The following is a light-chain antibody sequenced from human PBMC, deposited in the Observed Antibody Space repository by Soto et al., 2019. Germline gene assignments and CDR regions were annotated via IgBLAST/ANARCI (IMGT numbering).Light chain of an antibody. CDR2: DAS. Sequence: EIVLTQSPATLSLSPGERDTLSCRASQSVSSYLAWYQQKPGQAPRLLIYDASNRATGIPARFSGSGSGTDFTLTISSLEPEDFAVYYCQQRSNWPLFFGQGTRLEIK. V-gene: IGKV3-11*01. J-gene: IGKJ5*01. CDR3: QQRSNWPLF. CDR1: QSVSSY.